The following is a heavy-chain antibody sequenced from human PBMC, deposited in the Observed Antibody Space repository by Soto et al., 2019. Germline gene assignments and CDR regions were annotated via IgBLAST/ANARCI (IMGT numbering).Heavy chain of an antibody. J-gene: IGHJ6*03. CDR1: GFTFSSYS. CDR3: ARMGSGSPTYYYYMDV. CDR2: ISSSSSTI. D-gene: IGHD3-10*01. Sequence: GGSLRLSCAASGFTFSSYSMNWVRQAPGKGLEWVSYISSSSSTIYYADSVKGRFTISRDNAKNSLYLQMNSLRAEDTAVYYCARMGSGSPTYYYYMDVWGKGTTVTVSS. V-gene: IGHV3-48*01.